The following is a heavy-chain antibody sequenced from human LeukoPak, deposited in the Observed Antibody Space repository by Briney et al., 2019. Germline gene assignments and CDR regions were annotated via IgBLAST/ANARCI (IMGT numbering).Heavy chain of an antibody. Sequence: TGGSLRLSCAASGFTFSIYAMTWVRQAPGKGLERVSAISGSGGSTHYADSVKGRFTISRDNSKNTLYLQMNSLRVDDTAVYYCARRSGDREFEYWGQGTLVTVSS. V-gene: IGHV3-23*01. CDR1: GFTFSIYA. CDR3: ARRSGDREFEY. CDR2: ISGSGGST. D-gene: IGHD7-27*01. J-gene: IGHJ4*02.